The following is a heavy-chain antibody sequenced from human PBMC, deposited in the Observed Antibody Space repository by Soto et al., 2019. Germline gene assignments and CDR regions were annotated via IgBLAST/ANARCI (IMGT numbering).Heavy chain of an antibody. J-gene: IGHJ5*02. D-gene: IGHD1-1*01. V-gene: IGHV3-33*01. CDR1: GFPFGSHG. CDR2: IWYDGSHE. CDR3: ARDVAATGDARWLDP. Sequence: QVQVVESGGSVVQPGTSLRLSCEASGFPFGSHGMHWVRQAPGKGLEWVGFIWYDGSHEDYAASVRGRFTISRDDSKNTLYLQMDNLRGEDTGIYYCARDVAATGDARWLDPWGQGTLVSVSS.